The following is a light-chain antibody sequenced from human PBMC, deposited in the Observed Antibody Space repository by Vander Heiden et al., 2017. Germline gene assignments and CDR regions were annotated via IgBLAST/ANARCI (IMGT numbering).Light chain of an antibody. CDR3: MQDRQSLYELYT. CDR1: QSPLHSNGYNY. V-gene: IGKV2-28*01. J-gene: IGKJ2*01. CDR2: LGS. Sequence: DIVTTASPLSLPVTPGEPSSLSCRYSQSPLHSNGYNYLDWYLKKPGQAPQLLIYLGSNRAFGGTDRFSGSGEGNDCTVKISIVEAEEGAVYYCMQDRQSLYELYTFGQGTKLEIK.